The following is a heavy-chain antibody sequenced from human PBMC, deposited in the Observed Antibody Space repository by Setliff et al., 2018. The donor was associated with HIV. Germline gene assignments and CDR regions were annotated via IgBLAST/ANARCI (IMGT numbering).Heavy chain of an antibody. Sequence: SETLTLTCTVSGGSINGHSWSWIRQPPGKVLEWIGYIDHSETTNYNPSLKSRLTISIDTSKTQFSLNLSSVTAADTAVYYCARTTVRDFGLVITNFDQWGLGTLVTVSS. J-gene: IGHJ4*02. V-gene: IGHV4-59*11. CDR3: ARTTVRDFGLVITNFDQ. D-gene: IGHD3-3*01. CDR1: GGSINGHS. CDR2: IDHSETT.